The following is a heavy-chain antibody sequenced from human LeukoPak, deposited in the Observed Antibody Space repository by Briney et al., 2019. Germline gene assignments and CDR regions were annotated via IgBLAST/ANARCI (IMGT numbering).Heavy chain of an antibody. CDR2: ISAYNGNT. D-gene: IGHD2-8*02. V-gene: IGHV1-18*01. J-gene: IGHJ6*02. CDR3: ARDPGVELDYYYYYGMDV. Sequence: ASVTVSCKASGYTFTSYGISWVRQAPGQGLEWMGWISAYNGNTNYAQKLQGRVTMTTDTSTSTAYMELRSLRSDDTAVYYCARDPGVELDYYYYYGMDVWGQGTTVTVSS. CDR1: GYTFTSYG.